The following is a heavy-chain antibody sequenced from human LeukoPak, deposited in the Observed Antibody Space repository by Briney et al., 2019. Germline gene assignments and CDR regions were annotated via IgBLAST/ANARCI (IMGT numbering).Heavy chain of an antibody. CDR3: ARGPDADFSGGSCYII. V-gene: IGHV4-59*01. Sequence: SETLSLTCTVSSGSISSYYWSWIRQPPGKGLEWIGYINYIGSTKYSPSLKSRVTISADTSKNQFSPKLSSVTAADTAMYYCARGPDADFSGGSCYIIWGQGTMVTVSS. J-gene: IGHJ3*02. CDR2: INYIGST. CDR1: SGSISSYY. D-gene: IGHD2-15*01.